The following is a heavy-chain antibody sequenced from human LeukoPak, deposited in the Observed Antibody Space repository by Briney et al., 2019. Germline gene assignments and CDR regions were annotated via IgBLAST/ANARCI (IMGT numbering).Heavy chain of an antibody. J-gene: IGHJ4*02. CDR1: GFTVSSSF. Sequence: GGSLRLSCAASGFTVSSSFMSWVRQAPGKGLEWVSIIYSGGSANYADSVKGRFTISRDNSKNTLYLQMNSLRAEDTAVYYCTRVYGSGSYYSHCWGQGTLVTVSS. CDR2: IYSGGSA. CDR3: TRVYGSGSYYSHC. D-gene: IGHD3-10*01. V-gene: IGHV3-53*01.